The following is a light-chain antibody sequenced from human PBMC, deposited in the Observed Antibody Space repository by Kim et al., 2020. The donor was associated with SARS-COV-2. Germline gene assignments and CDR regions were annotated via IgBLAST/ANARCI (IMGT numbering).Light chain of an antibody. Sequence: SPGERATLSCRASQSISSYLAWYQQKPGQAPRLLIYDASNRATGILARFSGSGSGTDFTLTISSLEPEDSAVYYCQQRSNWPPLSFGGGTKVDIK. CDR2: DAS. CDR1: QSISSY. CDR3: QQRSNWPPLS. J-gene: IGKJ4*01. V-gene: IGKV3-11*01.